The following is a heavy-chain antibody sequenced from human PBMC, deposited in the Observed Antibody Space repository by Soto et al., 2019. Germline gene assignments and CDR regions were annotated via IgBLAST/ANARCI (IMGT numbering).Heavy chain of an antibody. V-gene: IGHV1-2*02. D-gene: IGHD3-16*01. CDR2: INPTSGDT. CDR3: ATMLYYYFALDV. CDR1: GYRFTDYY. J-gene: IGHJ6*04. Sequence: ASVKVSCKASGYRFTDYYMHWVRQAPGQGLEWLGWINPTSGDTNYAQKFHGRVTLTRDTSLSTAYMELSRLTSDDAALYYCATMLYYYFALDVWGEGTTVTVSS.